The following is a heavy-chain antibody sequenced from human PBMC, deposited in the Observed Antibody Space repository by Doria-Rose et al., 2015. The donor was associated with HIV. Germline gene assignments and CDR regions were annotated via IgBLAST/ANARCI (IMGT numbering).Heavy chain of an antibody. D-gene: IGHD6-13*01. CDR2: IFSDDER. CDR3: ARIKSSRWYHKYYFDF. J-gene: IGHJ4*02. Sequence: SGPVLVKPTETLTLTCTVSGVSLSSPGMGVSWIRQPPGKALEWLANIFSDDERSYKTSLKSRLTISRGTSKIQVVLTVTDMDPVDTATYYCARIKSSRWYHKYYFDFWGQGTLVIVSA. V-gene: IGHV2-26*01. CDR1: GVSLSSPGMG.